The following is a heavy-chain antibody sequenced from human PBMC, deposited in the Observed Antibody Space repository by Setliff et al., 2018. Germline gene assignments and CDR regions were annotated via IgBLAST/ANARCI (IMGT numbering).Heavy chain of an antibody. Sequence: PGESLKISCKGSGYSFTSNWIAWVRQMPGKGLECMGIIYPGNSNTRYSPPFQGQVTMSADKSINTAYLQWSSLKASDTAMYYCARLGAPASHDAFDIWGQGTMVTVSS. CDR3: ARLGAPASHDAFDI. D-gene: IGHD6-25*01. J-gene: IGHJ3*02. CDR2: IYPGNSNT. CDR1: GYSFTSNW. V-gene: IGHV5-51*01.